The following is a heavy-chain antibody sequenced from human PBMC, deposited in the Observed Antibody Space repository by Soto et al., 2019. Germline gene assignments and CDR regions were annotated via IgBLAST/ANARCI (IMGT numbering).Heavy chain of an antibody. CDR3: AKDHPPRDSSSWYLISHFNWFDP. CDR2: ISYDGSNK. J-gene: IGHJ5*02. CDR1: GFTFSSYG. D-gene: IGHD6-13*01. Sequence: GGSLRLSCAASGFTFSSYGMHWVRQAPGKGLEWVAVISYDGSNKYYADSVKGRFTISRDNSKNTLYLQMNSLRAEDTAVYYCAKDHPPRDSSSWYLISHFNWFDPWGQGTLVTVSS. V-gene: IGHV3-30*18.